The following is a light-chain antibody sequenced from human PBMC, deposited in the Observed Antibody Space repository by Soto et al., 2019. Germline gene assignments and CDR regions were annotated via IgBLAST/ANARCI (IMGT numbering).Light chain of an antibody. J-gene: IGLJ2*01. CDR2: EVS. Sequence: QSALTQPASVSGSPGQSITISCTGTSSDVGGYNYVSWYQQHPGKAPKLMIYEVSNRPSGVSNRFSGSKSGNTASLTISGLQAEDEADYYSSSYTSSSTLDVVFGGGTKVNVL. CDR3: SSYTSSSTLDVV. V-gene: IGLV2-14*01. CDR1: SSDVGGYNY.